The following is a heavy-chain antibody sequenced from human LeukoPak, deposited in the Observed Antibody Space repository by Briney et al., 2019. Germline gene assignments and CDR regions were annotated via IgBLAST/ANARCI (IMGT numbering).Heavy chain of an antibody. D-gene: IGHD1-26*01. J-gene: IGHJ4*02. CDR2: MNPNSGGT. CDR3: AREKVGAADY. Sequence: ASVKVSCKASGYTFTSYDINWVRQATGQGLEWMGWMNPNSGGTNYAQKFQGRVTMTRDTSISTAYMELSRLRSDDTAVYYCAREKVGAADYWGQGTLVTVSS. V-gene: IGHV1-2*02. CDR1: GYTFTSYD.